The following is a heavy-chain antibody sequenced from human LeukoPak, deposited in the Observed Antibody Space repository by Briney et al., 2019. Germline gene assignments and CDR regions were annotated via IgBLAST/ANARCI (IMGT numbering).Heavy chain of an antibody. CDR1: GGSFSGYY. CDR3: ARLGWYNRVSDY. V-gene: IGHV4-34*01. CDR2: IDHRGIT. J-gene: IGHJ4*02. Sequence: SETVSLTCGVYGGSFSGYYWSWIRQPPGKGLEWIGEIDHRGITNYNPSLKSRVTISVDTSKNQFSLKLSSVTAADTAVYYCARLGWYNRVSDYWGQGTLVTVSS. D-gene: IGHD1-14*01.